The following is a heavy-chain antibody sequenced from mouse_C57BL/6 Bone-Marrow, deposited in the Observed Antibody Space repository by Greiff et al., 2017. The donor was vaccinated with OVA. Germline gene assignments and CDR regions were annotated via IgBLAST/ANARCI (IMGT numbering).Heavy chain of an antibody. CDR2: IRSKSNNYAT. D-gene: IGHD2-3*01. V-gene: IGHV10-1*01. J-gene: IGHJ2*01. CDR1: GFSFNTYA. Sequence: EVQGVESGGGLVQPKGSLKLSCAASGFSFNTYAMNWVRQAPGKGLEWVARIRSKSNNYATYYADSVKDRFTISSDDSESMLYLQMNNLKTEDTAMYYCVRQEDGYYFDYWGQGTTLTVSS. CDR3: VRQEDGYYFDY.